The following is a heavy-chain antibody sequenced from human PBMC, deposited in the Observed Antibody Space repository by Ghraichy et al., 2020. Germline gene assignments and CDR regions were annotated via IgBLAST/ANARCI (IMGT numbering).Heavy chain of an antibody. V-gene: IGHV3-15*01. Sequence: GGSLRLSCAASGFTFSNAWMSWVRQAPGKGLEWVGRIKSKTDGGTTDYAAPVKGRFTISRDDSKNTLYLQMNSLKTEDTAVYYCTTGVLIFGVVPAPWGQGTLVTVSS. D-gene: IGHD3-3*01. CDR3: TTGVLIFGVVPAP. CDR2: IKSKTDGGTT. J-gene: IGHJ5*02. CDR1: GFTFSNAW.